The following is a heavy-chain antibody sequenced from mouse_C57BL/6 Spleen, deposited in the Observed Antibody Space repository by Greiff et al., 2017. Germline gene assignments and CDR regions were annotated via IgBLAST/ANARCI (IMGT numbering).Heavy chain of an antibody. CDR3: TGDSNPFAY. J-gene: IGHJ3*01. D-gene: IGHD2-5*01. CDR2: IRLKSDNYAT. V-gene: IGHV6-3*01. Sequence: EVKLMESGGGLVQPGGSMKLSCVASGFTFSNYWMNWVRQSPEKGLEWVAQIRLKSDNYATHYAESVIGRFTISRDDSKSSVYLQMNNLRAEDTGIYYCTGDSNPFAYWGQGTLVTVSA. CDR1: GFTFSNYW.